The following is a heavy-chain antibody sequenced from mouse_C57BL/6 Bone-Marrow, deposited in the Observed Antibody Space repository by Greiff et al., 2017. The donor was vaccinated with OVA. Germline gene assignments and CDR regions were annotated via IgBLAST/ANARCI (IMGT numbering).Heavy chain of an antibody. CDR3: ARYYYCSSSYAMDY. Sequence: QVQLQQSGPGLVQPSQSLSITCTVSGFSLTSSGVHWVRQSPGKGLEWLGVIWSGGSTDYNAAFISRLSISKDNSKSQVFFKMNSLQAEDTAIYYCARYYYCSSSYAMDYWGQGTSVTVSS. J-gene: IGHJ4*01. D-gene: IGHD1-1*01. CDR1: GFSLTSSG. V-gene: IGHV2-2*01. CDR2: IWSGGST.